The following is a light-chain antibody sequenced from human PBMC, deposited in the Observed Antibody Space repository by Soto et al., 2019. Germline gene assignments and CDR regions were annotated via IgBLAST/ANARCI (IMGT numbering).Light chain of an antibody. V-gene: IGKV1-5*03. CDR1: QSINIW. Sequence: DIQMHQSPSTLSASVGDRATITCRASQSINIWLAWYQQKPGKAPKLLIYKASSLESGVPSRFIGSGSGTEFTLTISSLQPDDFATYYCQQYNDYSPWTFGQGTKVEIK. CDR3: QQYNDYSPWT. CDR2: KAS. J-gene: IGKJ1*01.